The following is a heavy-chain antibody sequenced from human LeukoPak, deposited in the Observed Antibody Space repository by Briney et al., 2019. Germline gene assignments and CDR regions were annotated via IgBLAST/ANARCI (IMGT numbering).Heavy chain of an antibody. CDR3: ARGTGCTGGSCSYYGMDV. CDR2: INAGNGDT. J-gene: IGHJ6*02. CDR1: GYTFSSYA. V-gene: IGHV1-3*01. D-gene: IGHD2-15*01. Sequence: ASVKVSCKGSGYTFSSYAMHWVRQAPGQRLEWMGWINAGNGDTKYSQKFQGRVTITRDTSATTAYMELSSLRSEDTAVYYCARGTGCTGGSCSYYGMDVWGQGTTVTVSS.